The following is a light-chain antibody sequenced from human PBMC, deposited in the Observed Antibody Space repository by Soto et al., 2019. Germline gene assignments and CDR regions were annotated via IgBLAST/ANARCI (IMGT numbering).Light chain of an antibody. CDR1: SSDVGSYNL. CDR3: AACDDSLSGVA. Sequence: QSVLTQPASVSGSPGQSITISCTGTSSDVGSYNLVSWYQQHPGKAPKLMIYEGSKRPSGVSNRFSGSKSGNTASLTISGLQAEDEADYYCAACDDSLSGVAFGGRTKVTVL. J-gene: IGLJ2*01. V-gene: IGLV2-23*01. CDR2: EGS.